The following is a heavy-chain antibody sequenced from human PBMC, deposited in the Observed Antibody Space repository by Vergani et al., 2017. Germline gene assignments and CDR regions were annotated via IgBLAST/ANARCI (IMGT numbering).Heavy chain of an antibody. CDR3: ARANDDSGWYYFDY. CDR2: INHSGST. CDR1: GGSFSGYY. J-gene: IGHJ4*02. V-gene: IGHV4-34*01. D-gene: IGHD6-19*01. Sequence: QVQLQQWGAGLLKPSETLSLTCAVYGGSFSGYYWSWIRQPPGKGLEWIGEINHSGSTNYNPSLKSRVTISVDTSKNQFSLKLTSVTAADTAVYYCARANDDSGWYYFDYWGQGTLVTVSS.